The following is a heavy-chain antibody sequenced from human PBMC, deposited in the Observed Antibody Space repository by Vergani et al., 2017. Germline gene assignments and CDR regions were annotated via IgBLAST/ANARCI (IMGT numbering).Heavy chain of an antibody. CDR3: VRVSQLHYYGMDV. D-gene: IGHD2-2*01. V-gene: IGHV1-69*02. CDR2: IIPILGIA. CDR1: GGTFSSYT. Sequence: QVQLVQSGAEVKKPGSSVKVSCKASGGTFSSYTISWVRQAPGQGLEWMGRIIPILGIANYAQKFQGRVTITADKSTSTAYMELSSLRSEDTAVYYCVRVSQLHYYGMDVWGQGTTVTVSS. J-gene: IGHJ6*02.